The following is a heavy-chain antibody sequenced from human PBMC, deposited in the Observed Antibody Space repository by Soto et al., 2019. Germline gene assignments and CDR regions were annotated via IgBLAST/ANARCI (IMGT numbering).Heavy chain of an antibody. CDR3: AMFGYCSSTSCSPNPNWFDP. D-gene: IGHD2-2*01. CDR2: ISGSGGST. Sequence: GGSLRLSCAASGFTFSSYAMSWVRQAPGKGLEWVSAISGSGGSTYYADSVKGRFTISRDNSKNTLYLQMNSLRAEDTAVYYCAMFGYCSSTSCSPNPNWFDPWGQGTLVTVSS. CDR1: GFTFSSYA. J-gene: IGHJ5*02. V-gene: IGHV3-23*01.